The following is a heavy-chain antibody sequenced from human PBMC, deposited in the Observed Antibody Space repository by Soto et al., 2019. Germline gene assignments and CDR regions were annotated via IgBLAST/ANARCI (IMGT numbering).Heavy chain of an antibody. D-gene: IGHD3-22*01. CDR3: ARQSYFDGAGYYLGWFDP. V-gene: IGHV4-39*01. Sequence: SETLSLTCSVSGASMTSSIYYWAWIRQAPGKGLEWIGSLNYGGITYHSPSLEGRVTMSVDTSKKEFSPNVISVTAADTAIYYYARQSYFDGAGYYLGWFDPWGQGTLVTVSS. CDR2: LNYGGIT. CDR1: GASMTSSIYY. J-gene: IGHJ5*02.